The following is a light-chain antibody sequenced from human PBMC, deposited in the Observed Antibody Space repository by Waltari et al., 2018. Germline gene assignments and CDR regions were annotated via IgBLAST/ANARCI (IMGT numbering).Light chain of an antibody. J-gene: IGKJ1*01. Sequence: DYQMTQSPSTLSASVGDRVTITCRASQKVDRLLAWYQQKPGKAPKRLIYKASILETGVPSRFVGSGSGTEFTLTISSLQPDDFATYYCQQYINYWTFGQGTKVESK. CDR1: QKVDRL. CDR3: QQYINYWT. V-gene: IGKV1-5*03. CDR2: KAS.